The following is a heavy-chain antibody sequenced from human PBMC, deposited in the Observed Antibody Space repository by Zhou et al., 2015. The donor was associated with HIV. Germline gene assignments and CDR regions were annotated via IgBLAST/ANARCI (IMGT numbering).Heavy chain of an antibody. CDR3: ARRVAGREPYGVTLDH. CDR1: GYTFNSYG. J-gene: IGHJ4*02. Sequence: QVQLVQSGAEVKKPGASVKVSCKASGYTFNSYGISWVRQAPGEGLEWMGWISAYNGNTNYAQKLQGRVTMTTDTSTSTAYMELRSLRSDDTAVYYCARRVAGREPYGVTLDHWGQGTLVTVSS. V-gene: IGHV1-18*01. CDR2: ISAYNGNT. D-gene: IGHD3-10*01.